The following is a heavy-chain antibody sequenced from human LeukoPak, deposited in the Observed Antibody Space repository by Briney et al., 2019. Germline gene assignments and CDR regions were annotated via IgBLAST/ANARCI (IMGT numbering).Heavy chain of an antibody. CDR2: INPSGGST. Sequence: GASVKVSCKASGYTFTSYYMHWVRQAPGQGLEWMGIINPSGGSTSYAQKLQGRVTMTTDTSTSTAYMELRSLRSDDTAVYYCARYSGTSYYDFWSGYYIRWGGGYYFDYWGQGTLVTVSS. J-gene: IGHJ4*02. CDR1: GYTFTSYY. CDR3: ARYSGTSYYDFWSGYYIRWGGGYYFDY. D-gene: IGHD3-3*01. V-gene: IGHV1-46*01.